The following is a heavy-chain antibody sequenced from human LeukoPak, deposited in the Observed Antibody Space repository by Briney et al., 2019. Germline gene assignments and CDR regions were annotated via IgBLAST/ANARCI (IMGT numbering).Heavy chain of an antibody. CDR1: GGTFSSYA. D-gene: IGHD6-13*01. Sequence: ASVKVSCKASGGTFSSYAISWVRQAPGQGLEWMGGIIPIFGTANYAQKFQGRVTITTDESTSTAYMELSSLRSEDTAVYYCARDLGAIAAAGTQYYYYYMDVWGKGTTVTVSS. J-gene: IGHJ6*03. CDR2: IIPIFGTA. CDR3: ARDLGAIAAAGTQYYYYYMDV. V-gene: IGHV1-69*05.